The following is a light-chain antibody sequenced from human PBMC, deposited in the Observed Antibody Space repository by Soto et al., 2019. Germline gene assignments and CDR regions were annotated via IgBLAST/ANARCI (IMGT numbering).Light chain of an antibody. CDR3: HQFGYSPRT. J-gene: IGKJ1*01. V-gene: IGKV3-20*01. Sequence: EIVLTQSPGTLYLSPGETATLSCRASQTVNSDYLAWFQQRPGQAPRLLIFATSRRATDIPDRFSGSGSGTDFTLAIRRLEPEDFAVYYCHQFGYSPRTFGQWTKVE. CDR1: QTVNSDY. CDR2: ATS.